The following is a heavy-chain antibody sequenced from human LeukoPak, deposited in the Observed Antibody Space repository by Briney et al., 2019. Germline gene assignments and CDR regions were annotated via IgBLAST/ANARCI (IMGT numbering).Heavy chain of an antibody. CDR2: FYYSGST. Sequence: SETLSLTCTVSGGSISSYYWSWLRQPPGKGLEWIGYFYYSGSTYCNASLQSRVTISIDASKNQFSLRLNSVTAADTAMYFCVKSGGYGLIDYWGQGTLVTVSS. J-gene: IGHJ4*02. CDR1: GGSISSYY. V-gene: IGHV4-59*04. CDR3: VKSGGYGLIDY. D-gene: IGHD1-26*01.